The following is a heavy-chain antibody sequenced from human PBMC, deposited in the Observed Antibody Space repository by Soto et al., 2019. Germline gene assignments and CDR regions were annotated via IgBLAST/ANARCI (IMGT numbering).Heavy chain of an antibody. D-gene: IGHD3-10*01. CDR3: AGDLRFGDYYGMDV. V-gene: IGHV4-31*03. CDR1: GGSISSGGYY. J-gene: IGHJ6*02. Sequence: QVQLQESGPGLVKPSQTLSLTCTVSGGSISSGGYYWSWIRQHPGKGLEWIGYIYYSGSTYYNPSQKSRVTISVDTSKNQFSLKLSSVTAADTAVYYCAGDLRFGDYYGMDVWGQGTTVTVSS. CDR2: IYYSGST.